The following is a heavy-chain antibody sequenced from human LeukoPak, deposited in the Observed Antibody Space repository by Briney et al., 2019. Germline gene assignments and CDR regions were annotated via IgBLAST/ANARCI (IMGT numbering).Heavy chain of an antibody. CDR1: GYTFTGYY. D-gene: IGHD2-15*01. Sequence: ASVKVSCKASGYTFTGYYMHWVRQAPGQGLEWMGWINPNSGGTNYAQKFQGRVTITRDTSITQAYMELSRLRSDDTAVYYCARVGSSRGSCYTDFDSSGQRTPVTVSS. J-gene: IGHJ4*02. CDR3: ARVGSSRGSCYTDFDS. V-gene: IGHV1-2*02. CDR2: INPNSGGT.